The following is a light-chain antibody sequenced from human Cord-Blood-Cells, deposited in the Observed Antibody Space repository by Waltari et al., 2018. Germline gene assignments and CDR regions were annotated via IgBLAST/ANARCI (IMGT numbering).Light chain of an antibody. CDR3: SSYTSSSTLV. CDR2: DVS. V-gene: IGLV2-14*01. Sequence: QSALTQPASVSGSPGQSITIPCTGTSSDVGGYNYVSWYQQHPGKAPKLKIYDVSKPPSGVSNRFSGSKSGNTASLTISGLQAEDEADYYCSSYTSSSTLVFGGGTKLTVL. CDR1: SSDVGGYNY. J-gene: IGLJ3*02.